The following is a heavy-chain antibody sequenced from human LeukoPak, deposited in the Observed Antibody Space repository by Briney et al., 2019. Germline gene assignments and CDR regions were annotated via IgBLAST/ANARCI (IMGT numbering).Heavy chain of an antibody. CDR3: ARDLPPASSSSLSNHYYGMDV. D-gene: IGHD6-6*01. V-gene: IGHV1-69*01. J-gene: IGHJ6*02. CDR1: GGTFSSYA. Sequence: GASVKVSCKASGGTFSSYAISWVRQAPGQGLEWMGGIIPIFGTANYAQKFQGRVTITADESTSTAYMELSSLRSEDTAVYYCARDLPPASSSSLSNHYYGMDVWGQGTTVTVSS. CDR2: IIPIFGTA.